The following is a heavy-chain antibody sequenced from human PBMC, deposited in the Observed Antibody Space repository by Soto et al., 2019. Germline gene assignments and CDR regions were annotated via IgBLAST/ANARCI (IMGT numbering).Heavy chain of an antibody. CDR1: VFTFSSHS. CDR3: FIDGCRSVRAF. J-gene: IGHJ3*01. CDR2: IWYDGSNK. Sequence: PRLSCEASVFTFSSHSMHWVRLAPVKVLEWVAFIWYDGSNKYYADSVKGRFTISRADSKNTLYLHMISLRAEDTAVDYCFIDGCRSVRAF. D-gene: IGHD4-17*01. V-gene: IGHV3-33*01.